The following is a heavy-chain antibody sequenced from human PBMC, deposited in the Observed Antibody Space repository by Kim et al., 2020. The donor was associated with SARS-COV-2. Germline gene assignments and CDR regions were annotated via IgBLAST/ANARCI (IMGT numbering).Heavy chain of an antibody. V-gene: IGHV1-18*01. CDR1: GYTFTSYG. Sequence: ASVKVSCKASGYTFTSYGISWVRQAPGQGLEWMGWISAYNGNTNYAQKLQGRVTMTTDTSTSTAYMELRSLRSDDTAVYYCARDAVAYYDILTGYYNVAGWGNYYYYYGMDVWGQGTTVTVSS. J-gene: IGHJ6*02. CDR3: ARDAVAYYDILTGYYNVAGWGNYYYYYGMDV. CDR2: ISAYNGNT. D-gene: IGHD3-9*01.